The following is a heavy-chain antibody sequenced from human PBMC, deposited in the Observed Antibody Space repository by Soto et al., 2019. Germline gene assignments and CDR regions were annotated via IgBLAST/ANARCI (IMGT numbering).Heavy chain of an antibody. CDR3: ARDTYYYGSGSLGDNYYGMDV. J-gene: IGHJ6*02. Sequence: GASVKVSCKASGYTFTSYGISWVRQAPGQGLEWMGWISAYNGNTNYAQKLQGRVTMTTDTSTSTAYMELRSLRSDDTAVYYCARDTYYYGSGSLGDNYYGMDVWGQGTTVTSP. V-gene: IGHV1-18*04. CDR2: ISAYNGNT. CDR1: GYTFTSYG. D-gene: IGHD3-10*01.